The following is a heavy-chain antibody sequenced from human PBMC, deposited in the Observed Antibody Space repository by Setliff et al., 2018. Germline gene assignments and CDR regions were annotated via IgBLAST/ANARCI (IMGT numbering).Heavy chain of an antibody. CDR1: GGSFSGYY. CDR2: IFHGGST. J-gene: IGHJ3*01. V-gene: IGHV4-34*12. CDR3: TSVLNSVSDAFDV. D-gene: IGHD1-26*01. Sequence: SETLSLTCAVYGGSFSGYYWSWIRQPPGRGLELIGSIFHGGSTYYNPSLKSRVTISFDSSKIELSLKLASVTAADTAVYYCTSVLNSVSDAFDVWGQGTVVT.